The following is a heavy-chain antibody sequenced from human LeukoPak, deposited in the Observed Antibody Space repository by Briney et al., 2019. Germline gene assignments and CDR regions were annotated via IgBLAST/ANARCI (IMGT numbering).Heavy chain of an antibody. CDR2: IIPIFGTA. CDR3: ARDAEMATSPRPRPGFDY. D-gene: IGHD5-24*01. CDR1: GGTFSSYA. V-gene: IGHV1-69*13. J-gene: IGHJ4*02. Sequence: VASVKVSCKASGGTFSSYAISWVRQAPGQGLEWMGGIIPIFGTANYAQKFQSRVTITADESTSTAYMELSSLRSEDTAVYYCARDAEMATSPRPRPGFDYWGQGTLVTVSS.